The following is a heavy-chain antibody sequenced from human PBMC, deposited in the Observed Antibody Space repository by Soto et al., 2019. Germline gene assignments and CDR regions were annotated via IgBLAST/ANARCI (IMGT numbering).Heavy chain of an antibody. CDR3: ATDLRQLVFLTNFDY. CDR1: GYTLTELS. CDR2: FDPEDGET. J-gene: IGHJ4*02. D-gene: IGHD6-6*01. Sequence: ASVKVSCKVSGYTLTELSMHWVLQAPGKGLEWMGGFDPEDGETIYAQKFQGRVTMTEDTSTDTAYMELSSLRSEDTAVYYCATDLRQLVFLTNFDYWGQGTLVTVSS. V-gene: IGHV1-24*01.